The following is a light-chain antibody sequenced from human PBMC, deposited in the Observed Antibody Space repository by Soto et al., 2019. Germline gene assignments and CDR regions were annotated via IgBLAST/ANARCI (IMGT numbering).Light chain of an antibody. Sequence: EIVMTQSPATLSLYPGESATLSCRASQSVTSSYIAWYQQKPGQAPRLLIYDASNRATGIPARFSGSGSGTDFTLTISSLEPEDFAVYYCQQRSNWPKTFGQGTKVDIK. CDR1: QSVTSSY. J-gene: IGKJ1*01. V-gene: IGKV3-11*01. CDR2: DAS. CDR3: QQRSNWPKT.